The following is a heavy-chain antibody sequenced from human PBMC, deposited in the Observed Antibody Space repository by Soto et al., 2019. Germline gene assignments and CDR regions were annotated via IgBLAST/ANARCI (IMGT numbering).Heavy chain of an antibody. CDR3: AKDTAYYDRSAG. Sequence: PGGSLRLSCAASEFTFSNYAMSWVRQAPGKGLEWVSAISGSGGRTYYADSVKGRFTISRDNSRNTLYLQMNSLRAEDTAVYYCAKDTAYYDRSAGWSQGSLVTVSS. J-gene: IGHJ4*01. D-gene: IGHD3-22*01. V-gene: IGHV3-23*01. CDR2: ISGSGGRT. CDR1: EFTFSNYA.